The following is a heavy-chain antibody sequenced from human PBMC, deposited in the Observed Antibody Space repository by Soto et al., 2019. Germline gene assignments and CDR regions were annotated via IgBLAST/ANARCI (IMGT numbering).Heavy chain of an antibody. CDR1: GVTFSSYW. Sequence: GGSLRLSCAASGVTFSSYWMSWVRQAPGKGLEWVANIKQDGSEKYYVDSVKGRFTISRDNAKNSLYLQMNSLRAEDTAVYYCARDPWYSGSYYGFPDYWGQGTLVTVSS. V-gene: IGHV3-7*03. CDR2: IKQDGSEK. CDR3: ARDPWYSGSYYGFPDY. D-gene: IGHD1-26*01. J-gene: IGHJ4*02.